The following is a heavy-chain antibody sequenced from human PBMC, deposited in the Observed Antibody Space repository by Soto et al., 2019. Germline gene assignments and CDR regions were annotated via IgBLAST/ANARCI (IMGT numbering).Heavy chain of an antibody. CDR2: ISGSGGST. CDR1: GFTFSSYA. J-gene: IGHJ3*02. CDR3: VRDLDYYNISGYGAFDI. Sequence: LRLSCAASGFTFSSYAMSWVRQAPGKGLEWVSAISGSGGSTYYADSVKGRFTISRDNSKNTLYLQMNSLRAEDTAVYYCVRDLDYYNISGYGAFDIWGHGTMVTVSS. V-gene: IGHV3-23*01. D-gene: IGHD3-22*01.